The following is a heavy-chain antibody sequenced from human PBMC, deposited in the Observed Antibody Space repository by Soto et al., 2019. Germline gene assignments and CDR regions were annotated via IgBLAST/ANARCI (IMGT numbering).Heavy chain of an antibody. D-gene: IGHD2-2*01. V-gene: IGHV3-30*04. J-gene: IGHJ4*02. CDR1: GFAFSTYA. Sequence: GGSLRLSCVPSGFAFSTYAMHWVRQAPGKGLEWVAIISYDGTNKYYADSVKGRFTISRDNSKNTLYLQMNSLRVEDTALYYCAKDRGRYCNSPGCSAEHFDYWGRGTQVTVSS. CDR3: AKDRGRYCNSPGCSAEHFDY. CDR2: ISYDGTNK.